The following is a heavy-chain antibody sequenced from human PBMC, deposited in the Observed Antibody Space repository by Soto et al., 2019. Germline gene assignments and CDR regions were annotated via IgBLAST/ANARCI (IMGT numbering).Heavy chain of an antibody. V-gene: IGHV2-5*02. D-gene: IGHD2-2*01. CDR2: IYWDDDK. J-gene: IGHJ4*02. Sequence: SGPTLVNSTQTLTLTCTVSGFSLSTSGVTVGWIRQPPGKALEWLALIYWDDDKRYSPSLKPRLTITKDTSKNQVVLTMTNVDPVDTATYYCAHRRIDASSNYHFGYWGQGALVTVSS. CDR1: GFSLSTSGVT. CDR3: AHRRIDASSNYHFGY.